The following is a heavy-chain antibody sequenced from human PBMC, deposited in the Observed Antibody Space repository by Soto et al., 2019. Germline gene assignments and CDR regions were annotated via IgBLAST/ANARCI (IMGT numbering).Heavy chain of an antibody. D-gene: IGHD1-26*01. Sequence: EVQLVESGGGLVQPGGSLRLSCAASGFTFSSYSMHWVRQTPGKGLEHVAAISSKGDATYYPNSVRGRFTLSRDNSKSTIYLQMDSLRVEDMDVYYCARRREANNYYHYYMDVWGKGATVTVFS. V-gene: IGHV3-64*01. J-gene: IGHJ6*03. CDR2: ISSKGDAT. CDR1: GFTFSSYS. CDR3: ARRREANNYYHYYMDV.